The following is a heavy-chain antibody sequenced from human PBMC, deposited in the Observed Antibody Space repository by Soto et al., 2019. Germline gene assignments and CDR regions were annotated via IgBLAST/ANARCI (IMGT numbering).Heavy chain of an antibody. CDR3: ANGIGIVVVPAAPLDY. J-gene: IGHJ4*02. D-gene: IGHD2-2*01. CDR2: ISYDGSNK. CDR1: GFTFSSYG. V-gene: IGHV3-30*18. Sequence: QVQLVESGGGVVQPGRSLRLSCAASGFTFSSYGMHWVRQAPGKGLEWVAVISYDGSNKYYADSVKGRFTISRDNSKNTLYLQMNSLSAEDTAVYYCANGIGIVVVPAAPLDYWGQGTLVTVSS.